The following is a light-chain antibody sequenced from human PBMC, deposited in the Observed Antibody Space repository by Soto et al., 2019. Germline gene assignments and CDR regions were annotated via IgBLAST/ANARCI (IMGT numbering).Light chain of an antibody. CDR2: GND. V-gene: IGLV1-40*01. Sequence: QSVLTQPPSVSGAPGQRVTISCSGSSSNIGAGHEVHWYQQLPGTAPKLLIYGNDNRPSGVPDRFSGSKSGTSASLAITGLQAEDEADYYCQSHDSSLSGSVFGTGTKVTVL. CDR3: QSHDSSLSGSV. J-gene: IGLJ1*01. CDR1: SSNIGAGHE.